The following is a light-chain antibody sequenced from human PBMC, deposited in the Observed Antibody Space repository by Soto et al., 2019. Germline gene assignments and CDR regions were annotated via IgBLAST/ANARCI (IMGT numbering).Light chain of an antibody. CDR2: GAS. CDR3: QQYNNWPRT. V-gene: IGKV3-15*01. J-gene: IGKJ1*01. CDR1: QSVSSN. Sequence: EIVMTQSPATMSVSPGERATLSCRASQSVSSNLAWYQQKPGQAPRLLIYGASTRATGIPARFSGSGSGTEFTLTISSLQSEEFPVYYCQQYNNWPRTVGKGTKVEIK.